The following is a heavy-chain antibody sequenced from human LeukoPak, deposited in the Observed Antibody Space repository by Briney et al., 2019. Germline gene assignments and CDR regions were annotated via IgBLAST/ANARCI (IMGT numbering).Heavy chain of an antibody. J-gene: IGHJ4*02. CDR2: INTKTGKP. CDR3: AILPGLLGVTIN. Sequence: GASVKVSCKASGYTFTSYYMHWVRQAPGQGLEWMAWINTKTGKPTYAQGFTGRFVFSLDTSVSTAYLEISSLKSEDTAVYYCAILPGLLGVTINWGQGTLVTVSS. D-gene: IGHD3-3*01. V-gene: IGHV7-4-1*02. CDR1: GYTFTSYY.